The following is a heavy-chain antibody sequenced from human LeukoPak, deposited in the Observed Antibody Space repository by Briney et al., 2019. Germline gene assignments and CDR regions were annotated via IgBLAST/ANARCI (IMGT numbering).Heavy chain of an antibody. CDR3: ARVQRGNHAYYYYYYMDV. CDR1: GGTFSSYA. V-gene: IGHV1-69*04. CDR2: IIPILGIA. J-gene: IGHJ6*03. D-gene: IGHD1-14*01. Sequence: GASVKVSCKASGGTFSSYAISWVRQAPGQGLEWMGRIIPILGIANYAQKFQGRVTITADKSTSTAYMELSSLRSEDTAVYYCARVQRGNHAYYYYYYMDVWGKGTTVTVSS.